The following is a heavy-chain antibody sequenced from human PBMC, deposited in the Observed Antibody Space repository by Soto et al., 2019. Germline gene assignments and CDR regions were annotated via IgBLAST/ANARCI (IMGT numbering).Heavy chain of an antibody. D-gene: IGHD2-15*01. V-gene: IGHV3-33*01. Sequence: QVPLVESGGGVVQPGRSLRLSCAASGFTFSSYGMHWVRQAPGKGLEWVAVIWYDGSNKYYADSVKGRFTISRDNSXXXRXXQMNSLRAEDTAVYYCARDGYCSGGSCYSVPVFDYWGQGTLVTVSS. CDR3: ARDGYCSGGSCYSVPVFDY. CDR2: IWYDGSNK. J-gene: IGHJ4*02. CDR1: GFTFSSYG.